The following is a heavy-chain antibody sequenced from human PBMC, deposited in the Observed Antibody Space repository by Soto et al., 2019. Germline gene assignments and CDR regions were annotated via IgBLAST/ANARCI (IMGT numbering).Heavy chain of an antibody. Sequence: GASVKVSCKASGYTFTSYGISWVRQAPGQGLEWMGWISAYNGNTNYAQKFQGRVTITADESTSTAYMELSSLRSEDTAVYYCARGARYFDWLPNSNHYYYGMDVWGQGTTVTVSS. D-gene: IGHD3-9*01. CDR1: GYTFTSYG. CDR2: ISAYNGNT. J-gene: IGHJ6*02. CDR3: ARGARYFDWLPNSNHYYYGMDV. V-gene: IGHV1-18*01.